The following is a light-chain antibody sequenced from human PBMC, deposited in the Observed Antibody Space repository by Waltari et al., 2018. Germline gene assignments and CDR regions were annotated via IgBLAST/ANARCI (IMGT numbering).Light chain of an antibody. CDR2: DAS. Sequence: EIVLTQSPATLSLSPGERATLSCRASQSVSSYLAWYQQKPGQAPRLLIYDASNRATGIPARFSGSGSGTDFTPTISSLEPEDFAVYYCQQRSNWPPATFGQGTKVEIK. V-gene: IGKV3-11*01. CDR1: QSVSSY. J-gene: IGKJ1*01. CDR3: QQRSNWPPAT.